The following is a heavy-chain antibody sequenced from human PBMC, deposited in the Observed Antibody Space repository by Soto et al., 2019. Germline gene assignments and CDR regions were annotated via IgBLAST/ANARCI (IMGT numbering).Heavy chain of an antibody. CDR1: GGTFSSYA. CDR3: ARDSIAAPGYYYYYGMDV. J-gene: IGHJ6*02. Sequence: ASVKVSCKASGGTFSSYAISWVRQAPGQGLEWMGGIIPIFGTANYAQKFQGRVTITADESTSTAYMELSSLRSEDTAVYYCARDSIAAPGYYYYYGMDVWGQGTTVTVSS. V-gene: IGHV1-69*13. CDR2: IIPIFGTA. D-gene: IGHD6-13*01.